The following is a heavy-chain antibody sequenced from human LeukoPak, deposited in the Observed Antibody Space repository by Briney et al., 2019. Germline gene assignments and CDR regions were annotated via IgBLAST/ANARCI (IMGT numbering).Heavy chain of an antibody. J-gene: IGHJ3*02. CDR3: AKGGSSSWYWNAFDI. D-gene: IGHD6-13*01. CDR2: ISWNSGSI. Sequence: GGSLRLSCAASGFTFDDYAMHWVRQAPGKGLEWVSGISWNSGSIGYADSVKGRFTISRDNAKNSLYLQMNSLRAEDTALYYCAKGGSSSWYWNAFDIRGQGTMVTVSS. CDR1: GFTFDDYA. V-gene: IGHV3-9*01.